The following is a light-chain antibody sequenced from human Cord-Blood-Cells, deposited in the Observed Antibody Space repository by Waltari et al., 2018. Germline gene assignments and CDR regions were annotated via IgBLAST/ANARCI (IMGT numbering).Light chain of an antibody. Sequence: QSVLTQPPSVSGAPGQRVTISCPGSSSHIGPGYDVHWYQQLPGTAPKLLIHGNSNRPSGVPDRFSGSKSGTAASLAITGLQAEDEADYYCQSYDSSLSGSVFGGGTKLTVL. V-gene: IGLV1-40*01. CDR3: QSYDSSLSGSV. CDR1: SSHIGPGYD. J-gene: IGLJ2*01. CDR2: GNS.